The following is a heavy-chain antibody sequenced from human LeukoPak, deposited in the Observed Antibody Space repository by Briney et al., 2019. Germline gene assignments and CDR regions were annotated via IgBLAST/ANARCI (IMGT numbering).Heavy chain of an antibody. CDR3: AKQSNDFWDGYSAPPGYGMDV. D-gene: IGHD3-3*01. Sequence: GGSLRLSCAASGFSFSSHGMHWVRQAPGKGLEWVAVISHDGNTKYYADPVKGRFTISRDNSKNTVYLQMDSLRDEDTAVYYCAKQSNDFWDGYSAPPGYGMDVWGQGITVIVSS. CDR2: ISHDGNTK. J-gene: IGHJ6*02. CDR1: GFSFSSHG. V-gene: IGHV3-30*18.